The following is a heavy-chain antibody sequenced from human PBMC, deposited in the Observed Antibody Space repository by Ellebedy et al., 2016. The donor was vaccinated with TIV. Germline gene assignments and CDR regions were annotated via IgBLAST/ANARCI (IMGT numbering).Heavy chain of an antibody. D-gene: IGHD1-7*01. CDR3: TRVGITGTTRYYYYYMDV. V-gene: IGHV4-34*01. CDR1: GGSFSGYY. CDR2: INHSGST. J-gene: IGHJ6*03. Sequence: SETLSLTXAVYGGSFSGYYWSWIRQPPGKELEWIGEINHSGSTNYNPSLKSRVTISVDTSKNQFSLKLSSVTAADTAVYYCTRVGITGTTRYYYYYMDVWGKGTTVTVSS.